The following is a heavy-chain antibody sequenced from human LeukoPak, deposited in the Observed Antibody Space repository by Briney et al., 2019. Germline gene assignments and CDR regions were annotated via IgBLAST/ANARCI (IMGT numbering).Heavy chain of an antibody. V-gene: IGHV4-59*12. Sequence: SETLSLTCTVSGGSISSYYMSWIRQPPGKGLEWIGYIYYSGRTNYNPSLKSRVSISVGTSKNQFSLKLSSVTAADTAVYYCARENNDYGGKKAFDYWGQGTLVPVSS. CDR1: GGSISSYY. CDR3: ARENNDYGGKKAFDY. J-gene: IGHJ4*02. D-gene: IGHD4-23*01. CDR2: IYYSGRT.